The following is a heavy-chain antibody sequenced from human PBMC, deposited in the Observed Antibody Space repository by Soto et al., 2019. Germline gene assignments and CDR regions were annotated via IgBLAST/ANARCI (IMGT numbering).Heavy chain of an antibody. D-gene: IGHD3-16*01. CDR3: ARDLRSPIRSPTYYYYYMDV. J-gene: IGHJ6*03. Sequence: VSCKASGYTFTSYGISCVRQAPGQGLEWMGWISAYNGNTNYAQKLQGRVTMTTDTSTSTAYMELRSLRSDDTAVYYCARDLRSPIRSPTYYYYYMDVWGKGTMVTVSS. V-gene: IGHV1-18*01. CDR1: GYTFTSYG. CDR2: ISAYNGNT.